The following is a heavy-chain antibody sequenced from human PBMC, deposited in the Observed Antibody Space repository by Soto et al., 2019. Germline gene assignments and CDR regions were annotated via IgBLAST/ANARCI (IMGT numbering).Heavy chain of an antibody. J-gene: IGHJ4*02. CDR1: AGTFRSYA. D-gene: IGHD6-19*01. Sequence: QVQLLQSGAEVKRSGTSVKVSCKAAAGTFRSYAMSWVRQAPGQGLEWMGGIIPMFGTPNYAQNFKGRLTITADESTRTAYMELSSLRSEDTAVYYCARDHLGIAAGDFDLWGQGTLVTVSS. CDR2: IIPMFGTP. CDR3: ARDHLGIAAGDFDL. V-gene: IGHV1-69*01.